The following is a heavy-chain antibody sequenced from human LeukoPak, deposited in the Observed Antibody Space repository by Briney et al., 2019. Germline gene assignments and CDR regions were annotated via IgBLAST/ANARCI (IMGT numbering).Heavy chain of an antibody. J-gene: IGHJ3*02. V-gene: IGHV5-51*01. CDR1: GYTFNTHW. CDR2: IYPGDSDT. Sequence: GESLKISCQGSGYTFNTHWIGWVRQMPGKGLEWMGIIYPGDSDTRYSPSFRGQVTMSADKSITTAYLQWSSLKASDTAMYYCARRLRPGYDSSGHFPHAFDIWGQGTLVTVSS. CDR3: ARRLRPGYDSSGHFPHAFDI. D-gene: IGHD3-22*01.